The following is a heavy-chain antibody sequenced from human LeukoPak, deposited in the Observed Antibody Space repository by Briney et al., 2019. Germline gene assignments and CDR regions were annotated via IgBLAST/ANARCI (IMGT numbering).Heavy chain of an antibody. Sequence: ASVKVSCKTSGYSKNFYGITWVRQVAGQGLEWMGWISAQHGQTEYAPNSQDRVTMTIDTDMNTAYMELRRLRSDDTAVYYCVESLGYCTSSLCYLKYWGQGTLATVSS. V-gene: IGHV1-18*01. CDR1: GYSKNFYG. CDR2: ISAQHGQT. CDR3: VESLGYCTSSLCYLKY. D-gene: IGHD2-8*01. J-gene: IGHJ4*02.